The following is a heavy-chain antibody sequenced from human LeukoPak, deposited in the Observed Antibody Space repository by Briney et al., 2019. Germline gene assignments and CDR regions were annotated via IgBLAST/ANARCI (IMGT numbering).Heavy chain of an antibody. J-gene: IGHJ4*02. CDR3: ARAYYYDSSGYYGGDFDY. D-gene: IGHD3-22*01. CDR2: INPSGGST. Sequence: ASVKVSCKASGYTFTSYYMHWVRQAPGQGLEWMGIINPSGGSTIYAQKFQGRVTMTTDTSTSTAYMELRSLRSDDTAVYYCARAYYYDSSGYYGGDFDYWGQGTLVTVSS. CDR1: GYTFTSYY. V-gene: IGHV1-46*01.